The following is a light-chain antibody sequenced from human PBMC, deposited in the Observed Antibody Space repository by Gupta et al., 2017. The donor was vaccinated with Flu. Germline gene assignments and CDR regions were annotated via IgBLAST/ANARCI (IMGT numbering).Light chain of an antibody. J-gene: IGKJ3*01. CDR3: QQGYSAPQT. CDR1: QTVTKY. CDR2: AAS. V-gene: IGKV1-39*01. Sequence: DIQMTQSPSSLSASVGDRVTITCRASQTVTKYVNWYQQKPGKAPRLLIYAASTLQGGVPSRFSGSGSGTDFTLTISELQPEDFATYSCQQGYSAPQTFGPGTKVDIK.